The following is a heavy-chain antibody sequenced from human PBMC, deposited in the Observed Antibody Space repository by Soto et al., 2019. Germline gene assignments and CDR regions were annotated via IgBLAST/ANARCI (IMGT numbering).Heavy chain of an antibody. CDR1: GGSLSNYG. CDR3: ATGDATKIVVTTYYGMDV. Sequence: QVQLVQSGAEVKKPGSSVKVSCKASGGSLSNYGISWVRQAPGQGLEWMGGIIPVFGTANYAQKFQGRVTITADESTSIVYVDVIRLRSEDTAVYYCATGDATKIVVTTYYGMDVWGQGTTVTVSS. J-gene: IGHJ6*02. V-gene: IGHV1-69*12. D-gene: IGHD4-17*01. CDR2: IIPVFGTA.